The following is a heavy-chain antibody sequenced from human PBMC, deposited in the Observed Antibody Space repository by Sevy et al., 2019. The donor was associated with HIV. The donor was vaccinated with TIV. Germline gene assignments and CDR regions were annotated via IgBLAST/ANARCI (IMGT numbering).Heavy chain of an antibody. J-gene: IGHJ6*02. V-gene: IGHV1-2*04. CDR2: INPNSGGT. D-gene: IGHD3-3*01. Sequence: ALVKVSCKASGYTFTGYYMHWVRQAPGQGLEWMGWINPNSGGTNYAQKFQGWVTMTRATSISTAYMELSGLRSDDTAVYYSAIARREAYYEFWSGYYYYYGMGVWGQGTTVTVSS. CDR3: AIARREAYYEFWSGYYYYYGMGV. CDR1: GYTFTGYY.